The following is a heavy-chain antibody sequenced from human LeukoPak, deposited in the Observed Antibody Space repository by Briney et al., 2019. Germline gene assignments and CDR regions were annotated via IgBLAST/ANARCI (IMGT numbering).Heavy chain of an antibody. Sequence: PGGSLRLSCAASGFTFSSYGMSWVRQAPGKGLEWVSAISGSGGSTYYADSVKGRFTISRDNSKNTLYLQMNSLRAEDTAVYYCAKYYYDSSGYSTLDYWGQGTLVTVSS. CDR3: AKYYYDSSGYSTLDY. D-gene: IGHD3-22*01. V-gene: IGHV3-23*01. J-gene: IGHJ4*02. CDR2: ISGSGGST. CDR1: GFTFSSYG.